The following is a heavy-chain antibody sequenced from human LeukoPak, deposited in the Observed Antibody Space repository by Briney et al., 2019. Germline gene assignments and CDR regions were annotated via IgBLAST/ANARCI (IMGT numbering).Heavy chain of an antibody. CDR3: ARGRRPIAAAGTGNWFDP. J-gene: IGHJ5*02. CDR1: GYTFTGYY. Sequence: ASVKVSCKASGYTFTGYYMHWVRQAPGQGLERMGWINPNSGGTNYAQKFQGRVTMTRDTSISTAYRELSRLRSDDTAVYYCARGRRPIAAAGTGNWFDPWGQGTLVTVSS. V-gene: IGHV1-2*02. D-gene: IGHD6-13*01. CDR2: INPNSGGT.